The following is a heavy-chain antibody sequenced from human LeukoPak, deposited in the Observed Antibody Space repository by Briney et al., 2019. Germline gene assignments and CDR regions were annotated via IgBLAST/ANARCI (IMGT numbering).Heavy chain of an antibody. Sequence: SETLSLTCAVYGGSFSGYYWSWIRQPPGKGLEWIGEINHSGSTNYNPSLKSRVTISVDTSKNQFSLKLSSVTAADTAVYYCVRVGSYYFDSWGQGTLVTVSS. CDR3: VRVGSYYFDS. D-gene: IGHD2-15*01. J-gene: IGHJ4*02. CDR2: INHSGST. CDR1: GGSFSGYY. V-gene: IGHV4-34*01.